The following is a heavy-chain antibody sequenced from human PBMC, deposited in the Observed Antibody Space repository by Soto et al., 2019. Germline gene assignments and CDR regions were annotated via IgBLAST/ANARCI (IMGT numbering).Heavy chain of an antibody. J-gene: IGHJ5*02. CDR2: IYYSGST. D-gene: IGHD5-12*01. CDR3: ARGVGSEMATISAPSTSTNWFDP. CDR1: GGSASSGSYY. Sequence: PSETLSLTCTVSGGSASSGSYYWSWIRQPPGKGLEWIGYIYYSGSTDYNPSLKSRVTISVDTSKNQFSLKLSSVTAADTAVYYCARGVGSEMATISAPSTSTNWFDPWGQGTLVTVSS. V-gene: IGHV4-61*01.